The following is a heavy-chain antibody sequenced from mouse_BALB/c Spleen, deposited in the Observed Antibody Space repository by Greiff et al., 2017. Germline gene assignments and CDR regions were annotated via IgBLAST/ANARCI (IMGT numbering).Heavy chain of an antibody. CDR1: GFSLTSYG. CDR3: ARDLHWPFAY. Sequence: QVQLKESGPGLVAPSQSLSITCTVSGFSLTSYGVHWVRQPPGKGLEWLGVIWAGGSTNYNSALMSRLSISKDNSKSQVFLKMNSLQTDDTAMYYCARDLHWPFAYWGQGTLVTVSA. V-gene: IGHV2-9*02. CDR2: IWAGGST. J-gene: IGHJ3*01. D-gene: IGHD2-10*01.